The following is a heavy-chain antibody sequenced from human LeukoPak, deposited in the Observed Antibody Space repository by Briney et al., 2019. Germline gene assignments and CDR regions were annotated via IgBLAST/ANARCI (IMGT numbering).Heavy chain of an antibody. CDR1: GFTFSSYA. Sequence: GGSLRLSCAASGFTFSSYAMHWVRQAPGKGLEWVAVISYDGSNKCYADSVKGRFTISRDNSKNTLYLQMNSLRAEDTAVYYCARGYYDSSGPDYWGQGTLVTVSS. CDR3: ARGYYDSSGPDY. V-gene: IGHV3-30-3*01. D-gene: IGHD3-22*01. CDR2: ISYDGSNK. J-gene: IGHJ4*02.